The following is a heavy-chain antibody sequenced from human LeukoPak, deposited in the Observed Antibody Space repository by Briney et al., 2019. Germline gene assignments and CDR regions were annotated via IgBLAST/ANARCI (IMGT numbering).Heavy chain of an antibody. CDR2: ISSSSSYI. V-gene: IGHV3-21*01. J-gene: IGHJ5*02. D-gene: IGHD3-3*01. Sequence: GGSLRLSCAASGFTFSSYSMNWVRQAPGKGLEWVSSISSSSSYIYYADSVKGRFTISRDNAKNSLYLQMNSLRAEDTAVYYCARKGLFGGRVSWFDPWGQGTLVTVSS. CDR1: GFTFSSYS. CDR3: ARKGLFGGRVSWFDP.